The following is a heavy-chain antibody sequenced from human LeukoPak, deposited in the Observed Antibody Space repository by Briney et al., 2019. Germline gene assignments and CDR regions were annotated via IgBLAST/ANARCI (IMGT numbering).Heavy chain of an antibody. V-gene: IGHV3-9*03. CDR2: ISWNSDSI. Sequence: QPGRSLRLSCAASGFTFDDYAMHWVRQAPGKGLEWVSGISWNSDSIGYADSVKGRFTISRDNAKNSLYLQMNSLRTEDMALYYCAKGVSTSWYGGNCWFDPRGQGTLVTVSS. J-gene: IGHJ5*02. CDR3: AKGVSTSWYGGNCWFDP. D-gene: IGHD6-13*01. CDR1: GFTFDDYA.